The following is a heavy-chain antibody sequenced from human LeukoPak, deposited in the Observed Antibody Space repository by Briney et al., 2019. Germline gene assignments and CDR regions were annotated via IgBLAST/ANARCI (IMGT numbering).Heavy chain of an antibody. CDR2: IYYSGST. Sequence: SETLSLTCTVSGGSISSYYWSWIRQPPGKGLEWIGYIYYSGSTNYNPSLKSRVTISVDTSKNQFSLKLSSVTAADMAVYYCARGYDYVWGSYRLALDYWGQGTLVTVSP. CDR1: GGSISSYY. J-gene: IGHJ4*02. V-gene: IGHV4-59*08. CDR3: ARGYDYVWGSYRLALDY. D-gene: IGHD3-16*02.